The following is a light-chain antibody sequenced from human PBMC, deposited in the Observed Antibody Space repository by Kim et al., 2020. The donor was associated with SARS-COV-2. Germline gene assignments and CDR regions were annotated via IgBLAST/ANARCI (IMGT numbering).Light chain of an antibody. Sequence: GQSVTISCTGTSSDVGGYNYVSWYQQHPGKAPKLMIYDVSKRPSGVPDRFSGSKSGNTASLTISGLQAEDEADYYCCSYAGSYTYVFGTGNKVTVL. CDR1: SSDVGGYNY. J-gene: IGLJ1*01. CDR3: CSYAGSYTYV. V-gene: IGLV2-11*01. CDR2: DVS.